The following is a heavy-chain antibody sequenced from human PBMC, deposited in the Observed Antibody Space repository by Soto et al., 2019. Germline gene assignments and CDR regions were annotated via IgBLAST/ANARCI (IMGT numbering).Heavy chain of an antibody. CDR1: GCSMSSGDYY. V-gene: IGHV4-30-4*01. CDR3: ARGSPADNWFDP. D-gene: IGHD2-15*01. J-gene: IGHJ5*02. CDR2: IYYSGST. Sequence: PXETLCLTCTVSGCSMSSGDYYWSWIRQPPGKGLEWIGYIYYSGSTYYNPSLKSRVTISVDTSKNQFSLKLSSVTAADTAVYYCARGSPADNWFDPWGQGTLVTVSS.